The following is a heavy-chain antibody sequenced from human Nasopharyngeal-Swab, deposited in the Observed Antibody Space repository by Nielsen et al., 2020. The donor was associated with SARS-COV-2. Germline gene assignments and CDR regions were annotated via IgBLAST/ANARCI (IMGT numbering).Heavy chain of an antibody. CDR1: GFTFSSFE. CDR2: ISNSGSTI. Sequence: GESLKISCAGSGFTFSSFEMNWVRQAPGKGLEWLSYISNSGSTIYYADSVRGRFTISRDNAKNSLYLQMNSLRAEDTAVYYCVKGSDYWGQGTLVTVSS. J-gene: IGHJ4*02. CDR3: VKGSDY. V-gene: IGHV3-48*03.